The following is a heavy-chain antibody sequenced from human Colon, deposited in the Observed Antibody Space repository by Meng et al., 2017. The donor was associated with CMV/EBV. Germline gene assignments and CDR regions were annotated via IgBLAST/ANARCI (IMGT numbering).Heavy chain of an antibody. V-gene: IGHV3-30*02. CDR3: AKEGVQIEPFFDY. D-gene: IGHD1-1*01. J-gene: IGHJ4*02. CDR2: IRHDGNTQ. CDR1: GFPISSFG. Sequence: SGFPISSFGMHWVRQAPGRGMEWMAYIRHDGNTQYYVDSLKGRFTVSRDNSKNTVYLQMDSLRVDDTAVYYCAKEGVQIEPFFDYWGQGTLVTVSS.